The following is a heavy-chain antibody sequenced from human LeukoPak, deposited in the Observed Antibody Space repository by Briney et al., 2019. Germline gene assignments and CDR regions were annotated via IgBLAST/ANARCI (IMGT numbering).Heavy chain of an antibody. CDR1: GFTFSSYW. CDR3: VRDATTRSAFDI. D-gene: IGHD5-12*01. J-gene: IGHJ3*02. CDR2: INSDGSST. V-gene: IGHV3-74*01. Sequence: GGSLRLSCAASGFTFSSYWMHSVRQAPGKGLVWVSRINSDGSSTSYADSVKGRFTISRDNAKNTLYLQMISLRAEDTAVYYCVRDATTRSAFDIWGQGTMVTVSS.